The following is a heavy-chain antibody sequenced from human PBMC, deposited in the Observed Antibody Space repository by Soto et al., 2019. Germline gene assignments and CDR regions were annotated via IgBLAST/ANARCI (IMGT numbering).Heavy chain of an antibody. D-gene: IGHD3-9*01. CDR1: GFTFSYYT. J-gene: IGHJ4*02. CDR2: IYSDGST. CDR3: ATLTKYDILTGFYPC. V-gene: IGHV3-66*01. Sequence: EVQLLESGGGLVQPGGSLRLSCVASGFTFSYYTMSWVRQAPGKGLEWVSGIYSDGSTYYADSVKGRFIISRDNSNNTLYFQMNSLRAEDTAVYYCATLTKYDILTGFYPCWGQGTLVTVSS.